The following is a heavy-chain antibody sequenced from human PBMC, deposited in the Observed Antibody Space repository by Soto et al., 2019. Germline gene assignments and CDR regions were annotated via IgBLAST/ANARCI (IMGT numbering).Heavy chain of an antibody. Sequence: PEGSLRLSCAASGFTFSSYSMNWVRQAPGKGLEWVSSISSSSSYIYYADSVKGRFTISRDNAKNSLYLQMNSLRAEDTAVYYCARGHDYYDFWSGYYARYFDYWGQGTLVTVSS. J-gene: IGHJ4*02. CDR1: GFTFSSYS. D-gene: IGHD3-3*01. V-gene: IGHV3-21*01. CDR3: ARGHDYYDFWSGYYARYFDY. CDR2: ISSSSSYI.